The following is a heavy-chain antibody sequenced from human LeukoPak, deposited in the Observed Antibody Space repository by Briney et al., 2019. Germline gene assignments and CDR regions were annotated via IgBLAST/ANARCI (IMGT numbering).Heavy chain of an antibody. V-gene: IGHV4-59*08. CDR1: GGSVNGYF. CDR2: IYNSEKT. D-gene: IGHD7-27*01. J-gene: IGHJ6*02. CDR3: ARLVRWGQGIDV. Sequence: PSETLSLTCTVSGGSVNGYFWTWIWQPPGKELQWIGYIYNSEKTNYNPSLRSRVTISLDTSKDQFSLRLSSVTAADTAVYYCARLVRWGQGIDVWGQGSTVTVSS.